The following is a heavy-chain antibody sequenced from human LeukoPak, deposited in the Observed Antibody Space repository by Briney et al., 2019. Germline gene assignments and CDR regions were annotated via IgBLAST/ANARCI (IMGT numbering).Heavy chain of an antibody. CDR3: ANTSRDGYNYAFDY. CDR1: GFTFSSYA. J-gene: IGHJ4*02. CDR2: ISYDGSNK. Sequence: GGSLTLSCAASGFTFSSYAMHWVRQAPGKGLEWVAVISYDGSNKYYADSVKGRFTISRDNSKNTLNLQMNSLRGEDTAVYYCANTSRDGYNYAFDYWGQGTLVTVSS. V-gene: IGHV3-30-3*01. D-gene: IGHD5-24*01.